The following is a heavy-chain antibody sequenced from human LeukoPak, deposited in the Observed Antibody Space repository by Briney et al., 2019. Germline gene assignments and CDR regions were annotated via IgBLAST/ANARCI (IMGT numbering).Heavy chain of an antibody. CDR1: GLTLSSYW. J-gene: IGHJ6*03. D-gene: IGHD3-10*01. V-gene: IGHV3-74*01. CDR3: ASSTMVRGVISYYYYMDV. CDR2: INGDGSST. Sequence: GGSLRLSCAASGLTLSSYWMHWVRQAPGKGLVWVSRINGDGSSTSYADSVKGRFAISRDNAKNTLFLQMNSLRAEDTAVYYCASSTMVRGVISYYYYMDVWGKGTTVTVSS.